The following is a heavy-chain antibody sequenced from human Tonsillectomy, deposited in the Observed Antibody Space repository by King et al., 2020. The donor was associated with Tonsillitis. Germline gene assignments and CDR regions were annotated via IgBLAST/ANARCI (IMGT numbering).Heavy chain of an antibody. V-gene: IGHV3-64D*06. D-gene: IGHD3-22*01. J-gene: IGHJ4*02. Sequence: QLVQSGGGLVQRGGSLRLSCSASRFTFSSHSMHWVRPAPGKGLEYLSAINNYGGSTYYAYSVKGRFTISRDNSKNTLYLQITSLRAEDTAVYYCVKGVEEYYYYDSSGPFDYWGQGTLVTVSS. CDR2: INNYGGST. CDR3: VKGVEEYYYYDSSGPFDY. CDR1: RFTFSSHS.